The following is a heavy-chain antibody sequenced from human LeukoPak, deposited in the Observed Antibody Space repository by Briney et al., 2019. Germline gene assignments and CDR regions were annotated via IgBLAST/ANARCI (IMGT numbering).Heavy chain of an antibody. Sequence: PGGSLRLSCAGSGFIFGIWMTWVRQAPGKGLEWVANINRDGSAKTYVDSLKGRFTISRDNAKNSLYLQMSRLRAEDTAVYYCARHDQSAPAAGQVPFDYWGQGTLVTVSS. CDR3: ARHDQSAPAAGQVPFDY. CDR2: INRDGSAK. CDR1: GFIFGIW. D-gene: IGHD2-2*01. V-gene: IGHV3-7*01. J-gene: IGHJ4*02.